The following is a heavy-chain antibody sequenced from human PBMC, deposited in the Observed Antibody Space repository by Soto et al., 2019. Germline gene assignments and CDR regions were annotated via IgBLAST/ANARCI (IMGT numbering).Heavy chain of an antibody. Sequence: SDTLSLTWTVSGGSISSISYYWGWIRQPPGKGLEWIGSIYYSGSTYYNPSLKSRVTISVDTSKNQFSLKLSSVTAADTAVYYCANTIAYCGGDCYAFDYWGQGTLVTVSS. CDR3: ANTIAYCGGDCYAFDY. D-gene: IGHD2-21*02. CDR1: GGSISSISYY. CDR2: IYYSGST. V-gene: IGHV4-39*01. J-gene: IGHJ4*02.